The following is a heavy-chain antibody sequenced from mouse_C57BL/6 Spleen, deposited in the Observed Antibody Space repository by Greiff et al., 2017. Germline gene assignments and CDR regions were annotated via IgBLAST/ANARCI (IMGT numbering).Heavy chain of an antibody. Sequence: QVQLQQPGAELVKPGASVKVSCKASGYTFTSYWMHWVKQRPGQGLEWIGRIHPSDSDTNYNQKFKGKATLTVDKSYSTAYLQLSRLTSEDSAVYYGASPYYYGSSYWYFDVWGTGTTVTVSS. CDR2: IHPSDSDT. CDR3: ASPYYYGSSYWYFDV. V-gene: IGHV1-74*01. J-gene: IGHJ1*03. D-gene: IGHD1-1*01. CDR1: GYTFTSYW.